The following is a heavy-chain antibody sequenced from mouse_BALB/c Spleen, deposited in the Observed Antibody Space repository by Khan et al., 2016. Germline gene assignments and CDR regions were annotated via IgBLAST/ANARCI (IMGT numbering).Heavy chain of an antibody. J-gene: IGHJ3*01. V-gene: IGHV14-3*02. CDR2: IDTANGNT. CDR3: SRGVYDYEFAY. CDR1: GFNIKDTY. D-gene: IGHD2-4*01. Sequence: VQLQQPGAELVKPGASVKLSCTVSGFNIKDTYMHWVNQRPEQGLEWIGRIDTANGNTKYDPKFQDKATITADTSSNTAYLQLSSLTSEDTAVYYCSRGVYDYEFAYWGQGTLVTVSA.